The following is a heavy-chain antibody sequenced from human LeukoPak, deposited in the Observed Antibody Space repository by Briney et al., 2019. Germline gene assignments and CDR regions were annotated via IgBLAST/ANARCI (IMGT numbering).Heavy chain of an antibody. J-gene: IGHJ4*02. Sequence: GESLKISCKASGYSFTNYWTGWVRQMPGKGLEWIGIIYPGDSDTKYSPSFQCQVTISAHKSINTAYLQWSSLRASDTAMYYCARRGTIVAGTLGTTFDYWGQGTLLTVSS. V-gene: IGHV5-51*01. CDR3: ARRGTIVAGTLGTTFDY. CDR1: GYSFTNYW. D-gene: IGHD5-12*01. CDR2: IYPGDSDT.